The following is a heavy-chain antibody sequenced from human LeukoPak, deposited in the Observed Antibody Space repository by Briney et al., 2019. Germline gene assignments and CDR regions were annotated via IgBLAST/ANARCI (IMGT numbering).Heavy chain of an antibody. Sequence: GGSLRLSCAASGFTFSSYSMNWVRQAPGKGLEWVSGISWNSGSIGYADSVKGRFTISRDNAKNSLYLQMNSLRAEDMALYYCAKGRWELLPGAFDIWGQGTMVTVSS. CDR3: AKGRWELLPGAFDI. D-gene: IGHD1-26*01. J-gene: IGHJ3*02. CDR2: ISWNSGSI. CDR1: GFTFSSYS. V-gene: IGHV3-9*03.